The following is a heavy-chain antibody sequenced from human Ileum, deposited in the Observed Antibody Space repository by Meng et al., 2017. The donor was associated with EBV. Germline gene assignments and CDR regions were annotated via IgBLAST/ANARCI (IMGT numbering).Heavy chain of an antibody. CDR2: INESGST. V-gene: IGHV4-34*01. Sequence: QVQLQKCVAGLLKPSETLSITCADYGGSFRGNYWSWIRQSPGKRLEWIGEINESGSTNYNPSLKSRVTILMDTSKNQFSLKLTSVTAADAAVYYCRNAFCSAAAGCSDYWGQGTLVTVSS. D-gene: IGHD3-3*01. CDR1: GGSFRGNY. J-gene: IGHJ4*02. CDR3: RNAFCSAAAGCSDY.